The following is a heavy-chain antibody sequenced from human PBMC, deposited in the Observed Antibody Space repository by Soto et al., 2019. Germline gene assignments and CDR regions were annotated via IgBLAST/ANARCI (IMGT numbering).Heavy chain of an antibody. J-gene: IGHJ5*02. Sequence: SETLSLTCTVSGGSISSGGYYWSWIRQHPGKGLEWIGYIYYSGSTYYDPSLKSRVTISVDTSKNQFSLKLSSVTAADTAVYYCARDNRGFRGAGSINWFDPWGQGTLVTVSS. CDR1: GGSISSGGYY. D-gene: IGHD3-10*01. CDR3: ARDNRGFRGAGSINWFDP. V-gene: IGHV4-31*03. CDR2: IYYSGST.